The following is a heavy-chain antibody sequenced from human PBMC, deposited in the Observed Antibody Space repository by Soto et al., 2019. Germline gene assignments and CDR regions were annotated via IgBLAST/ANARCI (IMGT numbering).Heavy chain of an antibody. CDR2: IYPHDSDT. CDR3: SRPPHGSDGAFRFFFDY. Sequence: GESLKISCKGSGYSFPNYWIGWVRQMPGKGLEWMAMIYPHDSDTRYSPSFQGRVTISADKSGSTVFLQWSSLKASDTAMYYCSRPPHGSDGAFRFFFDYWGQGTLVTVSS. CDR1: GYSFPNYW. D-gene: IGHD3-10*01. V-gene: IGHV5-51*01. J-gene: IGHJ4*02.